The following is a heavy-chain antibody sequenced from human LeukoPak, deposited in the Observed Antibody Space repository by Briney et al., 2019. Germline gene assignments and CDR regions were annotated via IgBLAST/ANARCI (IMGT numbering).Heavy chain of an antibody. CDR2: IYYSGST. V-gene: IGHV4-59*08. Sequence: SSETLSLTCTVSGGSISSYYWSWIRQPPGKGLEWIGYIYYSGSTNYNPSLKSRVTISVDTSKNQFSLKLSSVTAADTAVYYCARRSTAPIAGTGVNWFDPWGQGTLVTVSS. D-gene: IGHD6-13*01. CDR1: GGSISSYY. J-gene: IGHJ5*02. CDR3: ARRSTAPIAGTGVNWFDP.